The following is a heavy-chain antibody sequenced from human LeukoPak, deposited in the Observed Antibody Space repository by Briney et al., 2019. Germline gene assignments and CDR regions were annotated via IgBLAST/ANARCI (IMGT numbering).Heavy chain of an antibody. CDR1: GFTFSTSA. V-gene: IGHV3-21*01. D-gene: IGHD3-9*01. Sequence: PGESLRLSCAASGFTFSTSAMNWVRQVPGKGLEWVSSIDYDSSHIYYAASVRGRFTISRDNARNSVYLQMNSLRVEDTAVYYCARDPLRYLRVGHYDYWGKGTLVAVSS. CDR2: IDYDSSHI. CDR3: ARDPLRYLRVGHYDY. J-gene: IGHJ4*02.